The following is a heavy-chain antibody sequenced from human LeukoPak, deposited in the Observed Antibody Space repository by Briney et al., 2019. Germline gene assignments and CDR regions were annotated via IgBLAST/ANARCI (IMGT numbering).Heavy chain of an antibody. CDR3: VRQGLQSGTYLAY. CDR2: LYPDGSAT. Sequence: LGESLKISCKASGYTFNNYWIGWVRQMPGRGLEWMGMLYPDGSATTYHPSFEGRVTISADKSVTTAYLEWNSLKASDTALYYCVRQGLQSGTYLAYWGPGTLVTVSS. CDR1: GYTFNNYW. D-gene: IGHD1-26*01. V-gene: IGHV5-51*01. J-gene: IGHJ4*02.